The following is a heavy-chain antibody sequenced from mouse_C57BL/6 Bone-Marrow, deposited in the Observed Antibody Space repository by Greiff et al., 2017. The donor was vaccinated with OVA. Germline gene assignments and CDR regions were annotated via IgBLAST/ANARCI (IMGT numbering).Heavy chain of an antibody. J-gene: IGHJ2*01. Sequence: EVQLQQSGPELVKPGASVKMSCKASGYTFTDYNMHWVKQSHGKSLEWIGYINPNNGGTSYNQKFKGKATLTVNKSSSTAYMELRSLTSEDSAVYYCARWRYYGSSYYYFDYWGQGTTLTVSS. V-gene: IGHV1-22*01. D-gene: IGHD1-1*01. CDR1: GYTFTDYN. CDR2: INPNNGGT. CDR3: ARWRYYGSSYYYFDY.